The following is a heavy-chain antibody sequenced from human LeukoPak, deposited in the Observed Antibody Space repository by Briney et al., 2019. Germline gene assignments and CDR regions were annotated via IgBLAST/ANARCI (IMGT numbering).Heavy chain of an antibody. CDR2: IRYDGRNK. D-gene: IGHD3-22*01. Sequence: GGSLRLSCAASGFTFSSYGMQWVRQAPGKGLEWVSFIRYDGRNKYYTDSVKGRFSISRDNSRNTLYLQMNSLSSEDTAVYYCARGSSGIDFWGQGTLVTVSS. CDR3: ARGSSGIDF. CDR1: GFTFSSYG. V-gene: IGHV3-30*02. J-gene: IGHJ4*02.